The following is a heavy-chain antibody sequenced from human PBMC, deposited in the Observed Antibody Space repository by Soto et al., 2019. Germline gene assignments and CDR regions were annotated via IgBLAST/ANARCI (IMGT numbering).Heavy chain of an antibody. CDR3: ARDGQYYYDSSGYYLDY. CDR1: GGTFSSYT. CDR2: IIPILGIA. D-gene: IGHD3-22*01. J-gene: IGHJ4*02. Sequence: QVQLVQSGAEVKKPGSSVKVSCKASGGTFSSYTISWVRQAPGQGLEWMGRIIPILGIANYAQKFQGRVTITAXXSXSXXYMELSSLRSEDTAVYYCARDGQYYYDSSGYYLDYWGQGTLVTVSS. V-gene: IGHV1-69*08.